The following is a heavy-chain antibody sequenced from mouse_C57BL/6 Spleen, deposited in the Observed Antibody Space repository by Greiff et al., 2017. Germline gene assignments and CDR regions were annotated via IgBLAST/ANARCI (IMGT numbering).Heavy chain of an antibody. V-gene: IGHV5-16*01. D-gene: IGHD2-2*01. Sequence: EVKVVESEGGLVQPGSSMKLSCTASGFTFSDYYMAWVRQVPEKGLEWVANINYDGSSTYYLDSLKSRFIISRDNAKNILYLQMSSLKSEDTATYYCARGGYGYDGYAMDYWGQGTSVTVSS. CDR1: GFTFSDYY. CDR3: ARGGYGYDGYAMDY. CDR2: INYDGSST. J-gene: IGHJ4*01.